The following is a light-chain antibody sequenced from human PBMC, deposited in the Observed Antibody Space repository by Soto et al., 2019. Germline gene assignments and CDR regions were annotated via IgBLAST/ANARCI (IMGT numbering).Light chain of an antibody. CDR3: CSFAGTSYV. V-gene: IGLV2-23*01. CDR1: SSDVGTYNL. CDR2: EAA. Sequence: QSVLTQPALVSGSPGQSITLSCTGTSSDVGTYNLVSWYQQHPGKAPKLIIYEAAKRPSGVSNRFSGSRSANTASLTISGLQAEDEADYYCCSFAGTSYVFGTGTKVTVL. J-gene: IGLJ1*01.